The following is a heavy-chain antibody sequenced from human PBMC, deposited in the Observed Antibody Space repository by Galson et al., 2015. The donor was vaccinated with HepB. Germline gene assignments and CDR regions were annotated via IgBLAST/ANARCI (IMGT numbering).Heavy chain of an antibody. Sequence: SLRLSCAASGFTFTNYWMQWVRQAPGKGLEWVANIKEDGSEIYYVDSVKGRFTISRDNAKNSLYLQMNSLRGEDTAVYYCARRYFDYWGQGTLVTVSS. CDR2: IKEDGSEI. CDR3: ARRYFDY. V-gene: IGHV3-7*01. CDR1: GFTFTNYW. J-gene: IGHJ4*02.